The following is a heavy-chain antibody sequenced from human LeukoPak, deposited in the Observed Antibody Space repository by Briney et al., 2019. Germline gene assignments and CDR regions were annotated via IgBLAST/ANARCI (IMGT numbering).Heavy chain of an antibody. CDR2: LSYDDTNE. CDR3: ARDRRDGNNLAFHFDY. J-gene: IGHJ4*02. Sequence: GGSLRLSCAASEFIFSRYAMHWVRQAPGKGLKGVSILSYDDTNEYYADSVAGRFTISRDNSKNTLYLQMNSLRPDDTAVYYCARDRRDGNNLAFHFDYWGQGTLVPVSS. V-gene: IGHV3-30*04. CDR1: EFIFSRYA. D-gene: IGHD5-24*01.